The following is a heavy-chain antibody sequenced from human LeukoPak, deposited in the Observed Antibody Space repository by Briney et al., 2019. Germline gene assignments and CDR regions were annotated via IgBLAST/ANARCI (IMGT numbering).Heavy chain of an antibody. CDR2: IKQDGSNK. V-gene: IGHV3-7*02. Sequence: GGSLRVSCATSGFIFSNYWMSWVRQAPGKGLEWVANIKQDGSNKYYVDSVKGRFTISRDNAKNSLYLQMNSLRAEDTAVYYCAKVGDYGDYALDYWGQGILVTVSS. CDR3: AKVGDYGDYALDY. CDR1: GFIFSNYW. J-gene: IGHJ4*02. D-gene: IGHD4-17*01.